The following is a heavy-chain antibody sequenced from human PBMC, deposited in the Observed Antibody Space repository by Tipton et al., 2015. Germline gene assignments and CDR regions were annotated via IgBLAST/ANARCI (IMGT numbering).Heavy chain of an antibody. D-gene: IGHD1-26*01. CDR1: GFTFGSYA. CDR3: ARDRTSEWEPSPGY. J-gene: IGHJ4*02. CDR2: ISGSGAST. Sequence: SLRLSCAASGFTFGSYAMSWVRQAPGKGLEWVSAISGSGASTYYADSVKGRFTISRDNYKDTLYLQMNSLRAEDTAVYYCARDRTSEWEPSPGYWGQGTLVTVSS. V-gene: IGHV3-23*01.